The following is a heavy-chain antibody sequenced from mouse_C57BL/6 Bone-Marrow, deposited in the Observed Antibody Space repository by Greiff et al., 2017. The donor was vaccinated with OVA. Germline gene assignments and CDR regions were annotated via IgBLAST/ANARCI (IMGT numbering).Heavy chain of an antibody. J-gene: IGHJ2*01. Sequence: EVKLVESGGGLVQSGRSLRLSCATSGFTFSDFYMEWVRQAPGKGLEWIAASRNKANDYTTEYSAYVKGRFIVSRDTSQSILYLQMNARRAEDTAIYYWARDAPLTGAFDYWGQGTTLTVSS. V-gene: IGHV7-1*01. D-gene: IGHD4-1*01. CDR2: SRNKANDYTT. CDR1: GFTFSDFY. CDR3: ARDAPLTGAFDY.